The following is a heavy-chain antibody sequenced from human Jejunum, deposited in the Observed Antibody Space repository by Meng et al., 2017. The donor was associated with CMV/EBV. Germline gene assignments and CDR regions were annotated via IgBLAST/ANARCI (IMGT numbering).Heavy chain of an antibody. CDR1: GDPVSSDDW. D-gene: IGHD6-13*01. V-gene: IGHV4-4*01. Sequence: SLTCAVSGDPVSSDDWWSWVRQPPGKVQEWIGEIHHRGNTNYNPSLKSRVTMSVDKSKNQVSLELTSVTAADTAVYFCTSASGYKIDYWGQGTLVTVSS. CDR3: TSASGYKIDY. J-gene: IGHJ4*02. CDR2: IHHRGNT.